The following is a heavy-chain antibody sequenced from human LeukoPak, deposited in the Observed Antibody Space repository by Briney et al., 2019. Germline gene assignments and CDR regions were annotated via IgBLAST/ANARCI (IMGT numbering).Heavy chain of an antibody. Sequence: GRSLRLSCAASGFTFDDYAMSWVRQAPGKGLEWVSAISGSGGSTYYADSVKGRFTISRDNSKNTLYLQMNSLRAEDAAVYYCAKDAETYYYDSSGYFFDYWGQGTLVTVSS. D-gene: IGHD3-22*01. CDR3: AKDAETYYYDSSGYFFDY. J-gene: IGHJ4*02. CDR1: GFTFDDYA. CDR2: ISGSGGST. V-gene: IGHV3-23*01.